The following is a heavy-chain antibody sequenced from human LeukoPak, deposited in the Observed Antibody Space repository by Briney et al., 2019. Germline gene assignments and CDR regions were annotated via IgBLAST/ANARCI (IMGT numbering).Heavy chain of an antibody. J-gene: IGHJ4*02. CDR1: GFTFSSYG. CDR2: ISGSGGST. Sequence: RSGRSLRLSCAASGFTFSSYGMSWVRQAPGKGLEWVSAISGSGGSTYYADSVEGRFTISRDNSKNTLYLQMNSLRAEDTAVYYCAKDLGYYGSGTVDWGQGTLVTVSS. V-gene: IGHV3-23*01. D-gene: IGHD3-10*01. CDR3: AKDLGYYGSGTVD.